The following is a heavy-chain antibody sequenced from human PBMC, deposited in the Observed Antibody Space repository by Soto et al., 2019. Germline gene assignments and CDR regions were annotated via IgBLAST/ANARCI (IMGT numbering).Heavy chain of an antibody. V-gene: IGHV2-5*02. D-gene: IGHD6-13*01. CDR3: ARVMRSGTAGMFDY. CDR1: GFSLSSSGVG. CDR2: IYRDNYK. J-gene: IGHJ4*02. Sequence: QITLKESGPTLVKPTQTLTLTCTFSGFSLSSSGVGVGWIRQPPGKALEWLALIYRDNYKQYSPSLKNRFTTXKXTXXNKMVLTMTKMEPVNTGTYYCARVMRSGTAGMFDYWGQGTQVTVSS.